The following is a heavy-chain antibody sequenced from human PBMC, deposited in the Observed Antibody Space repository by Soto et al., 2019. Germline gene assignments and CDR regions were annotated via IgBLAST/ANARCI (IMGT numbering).Heavy chain of an antibody. Sequence: QVQLVESGGGVVQPGRSLRLSCVASGLTLSGYAMHWVRQAPGKGLEWLTVISYDGSRDYYADSVKGRFTVSRDNSENPVYPQMNSLRHGDTAVYYCAARTYDSSGFHFWGQGTTVTVSS. CDR1: GLTLSGYA. J-gene: IGHJ3*01. CDR3: AARTYDSSGFHF. D-gene: IGHD3-22*01. V-gene: IGHV3-30-3*01. CDR2: ISYDGSRD.